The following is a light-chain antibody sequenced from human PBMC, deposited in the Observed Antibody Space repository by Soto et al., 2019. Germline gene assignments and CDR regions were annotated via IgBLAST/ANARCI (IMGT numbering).Light chain of an antibody. Sequence: QSALTQPASVSGSPGQSITISCTGTSSDVAAYNYVSWYQQHPGKAPKLMVYDVSNRPSWVSNRFSGSKSGNTASLTISGLQAEDEADYYCSSYTSGGNYVFGTLTKPPS. J-gene: IGLJ1*01. V-gene: IGLV2-14*03. CDR3: SSYTSGGNYV. CDR1: SSDVAAYNY. CDR2: DVS.